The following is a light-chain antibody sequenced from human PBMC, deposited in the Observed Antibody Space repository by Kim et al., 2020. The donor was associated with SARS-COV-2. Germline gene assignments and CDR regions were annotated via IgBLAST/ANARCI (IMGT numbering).Light chain of an antibody. CDR2: TAS. J-gene: IGKJ1*01. CDR3: LQLTKYPVWT. V-gene: IGKV1-17*01. CDR1: QATRND. Sequence: DIQMTQSPSSLSASTCRASQATRNDLGYYQHKPGKAPKRLIYTASSLQSGVPSRFSDSGSGTEFTFTHSSLQPDDFTAYNYLQLTKYPVWTFGHGTKVDIK.